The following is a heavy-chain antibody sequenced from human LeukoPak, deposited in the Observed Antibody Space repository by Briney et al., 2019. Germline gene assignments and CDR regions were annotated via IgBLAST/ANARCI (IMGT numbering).Heavy chain of an antibody. J-gene: IGHJ3*02. Sequence: PSETLSLTCAVYGGSFRGYYWRWLRPPPGKGLEWIGELNHSGSTNYNPSLKSRVTISVDTSKNQFSLKLSSVTAADTAVYYCARAVPRDIVVVVAATRDAFDIWGQGTMVTVSS. CDR3: ARAVPRDIVVVVAATRDAFDI. CDR2: LNHSGST. CDR1: GGSFRGYY. D-gene: IGHD2-15*01. V-gene: IGHV4-34*01.